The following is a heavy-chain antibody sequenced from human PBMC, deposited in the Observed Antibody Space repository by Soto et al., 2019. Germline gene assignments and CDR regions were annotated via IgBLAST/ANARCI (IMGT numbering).Heavy chain of an antibody. V-gene: IGHV3-13*01. CDR3: ARLSGITGTWKPFGGGYSYYYAMDV. CDR1: GFSFSNYG. J-gene: IGHJ6*02. D-gene: IGHD1-7*01. CDR2: IDTAGDT. Sequence: EVQLVESGGGLVQPGGSLRLSCAASGFSFSNYGMHWVRQATGKGLEWVSSIDTAGDTYYSDSVKGRFTISRENAKNSLYLQMNSLRADDTAVYYCARLSGITGTWKPFGGGYSYYYAMDVWGQGTTVTVSS.